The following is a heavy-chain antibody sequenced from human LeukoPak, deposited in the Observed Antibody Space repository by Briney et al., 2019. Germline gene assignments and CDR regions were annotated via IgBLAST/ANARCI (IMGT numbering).Heavy chain of an antibody. V-gene: IGHV4-59*01. D-gene: IGHD1-26*01. J-gene: IGHJ4*02. CDR2: ISYSGSN. CDR1: GDSISSYY. CDR3: ARDSEGGSYYEG. Sequence: SETLSLPCTVSGDSISSYYWSWIRQPPGKGLEWIGYISYSGSNNYNPSLKSRVTISVDTSKNQFSLKLSSVTAADTAVYYCARDSEGGSYYEGWGQGTLVTVSS.